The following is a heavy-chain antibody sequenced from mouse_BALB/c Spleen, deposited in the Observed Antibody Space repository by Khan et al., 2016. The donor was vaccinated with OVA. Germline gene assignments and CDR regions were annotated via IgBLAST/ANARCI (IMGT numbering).Heavy chain of an antibody. CDR3: ARSHCPVYPYYFDY. CDR2: INPSDKES. CDR1: GYSFNSYW. J-gene: IGHJ2*01. V-gene: IGHV1-74*01. Sequence: QVQLKQSGAELVRPGASVKLSCKASGYSFNSYWMNWVTQRPGQGIEWIGMINPSDKESRLNQKFKDKATLNVDKSTSTAYRQLSSPTSRDSAVYYCARSHCPVYPYYFDYWGHGTTLTVSS.